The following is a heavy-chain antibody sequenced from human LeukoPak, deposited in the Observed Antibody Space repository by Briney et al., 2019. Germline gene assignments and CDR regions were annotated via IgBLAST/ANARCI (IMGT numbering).Heavy chain of an antibody. CDR2: IYWDDDK. CDR1: GFSLSTSGVS. D-gene: IGHD6-19*01. CDR3: AHSAFRSRLVRFFAY. V-gene: IGHV2-5*02. J-gene: IGHJ4*02. Sequence: SGPTLVKPPQTLTLTCTFSGFSLSTSGVSVGWIRQPPGKALEWLALIYWDDDKRYIPSLKSRLTIAKDSSKNQVVLTMTNMHPVDTATYYCAHSAFRSRLVRFFAYWGQGTLVTVSS.